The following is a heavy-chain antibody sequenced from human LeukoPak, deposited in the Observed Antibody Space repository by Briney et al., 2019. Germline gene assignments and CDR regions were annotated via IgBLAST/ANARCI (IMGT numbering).Heavy chain of an antibody. J-gene: IGHJ4*02. Sequence: SETLSLTCTVSGSSISSYYWSWIRQPPGKGLEWIGCIYYSGYTNYKSSLKSRVTISVDTSKNQFSLKLSSVTAADTAVYYCASRKLGNDYWGQGTLVTVSS. CDR1: GSSISSYY. V-gene: IGHV4-59*01. CDR2: IYYSGYT. CDR3: ASRKLGNDY. D-gene: IGHD7-27*01.